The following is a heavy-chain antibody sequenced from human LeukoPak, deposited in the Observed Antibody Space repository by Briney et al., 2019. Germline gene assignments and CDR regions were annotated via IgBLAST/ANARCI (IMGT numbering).Heavy chain of an antibody. CDR1: GFTFNSYP. Sequence: GGSLRLSCAASGFTFNSYPMHWVRQAPGKGLEWVAVISYDGSNKYYADSVKGRFTISRDNSKNTLYLQMNSLRAEDTAVYYCAKDVFTMHSSGSYNFDYWGQGTLVTVSS. CDR3: AKDVFTMHSSGSYNFDY. J-gene: IGHJ4*02. D-gene: IGHD3-10*01. CDR2: ISYDGSNK. V-gene: IGHV3-30*04.